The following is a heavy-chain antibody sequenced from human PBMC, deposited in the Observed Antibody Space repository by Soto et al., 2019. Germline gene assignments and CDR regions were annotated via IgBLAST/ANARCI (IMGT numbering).Heavy chain of an antibody. CDR2: INHSGST. D-gene: IGHD6-13*01. CDR3: ARDGSSSYYYYYYMDV. V-gene: IGHV4-34*01. Sequence: QVQLQQSRAGLLKPSETLSPTCAVYGGSFRGYYWSWIRQPPGKGLEWIGEINHSGSTNYNPSLKSRVTISVDTSKNQFSLKLSSVTAADTAVYYCARDGSSSYYYYYYMDVWGKWTTVTVSS. CDR1: GGSFRGYY. J-gene: IGHJ6*03.